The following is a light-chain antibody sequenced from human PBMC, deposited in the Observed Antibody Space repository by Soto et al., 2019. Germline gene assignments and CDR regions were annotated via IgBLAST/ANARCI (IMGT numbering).Light chain of an antibody. CDR3: QQYGNSPQT. Sequence: ESVLTQSPGTLSLSPGERATLSCRASQSVGSSYLAWYQQKPGQAPRLLIYGASSRATGIPDRFSGSGSGTDFTLTISRLEPEDFAVYYCQQYGNSPQTFGQGTKVEIK. J-gene: IGKJ1*01. CDR2: GAS. V-gene: IGKV3-20*01. CDR1: QSVGSSY.